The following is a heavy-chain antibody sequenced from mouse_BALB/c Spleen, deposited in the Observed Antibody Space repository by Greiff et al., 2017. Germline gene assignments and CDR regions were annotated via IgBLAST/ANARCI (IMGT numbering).Heavy chain of an antibody. Sequence: QVHVKQSGAELVRPGTSVKLSCKASGNTFTSYWMQWVKQRPGQGLEWIGAIYPGDGDTRYTQKFKGKATLTADKSSSTAYMQLSSLASEDSAVYYCARSYDDGGPWFAYWGQGTLVTVSA. CDR1: GNTFTSYW. D-gene: IGHD2-14*01. CDR2: IYPGDGDT. CDR3: ARSYDDGGPWFAY. V-gene: IGHV1-87*01. J-gene: IGHJ3*01.